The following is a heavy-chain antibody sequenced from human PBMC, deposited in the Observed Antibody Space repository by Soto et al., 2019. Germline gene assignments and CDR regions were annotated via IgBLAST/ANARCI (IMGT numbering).Heavy chain of an antibody. V-gene: IGHV3-33*01. Sequence: GGSLRLSCAASGFTFSSYGMHWVRQAPGKGLEWVAVIWYDGSNKYYADSVKGRFTISRDNSKNTLYLQMNSLRAEDTAVYYCARSLRGQNALDIWGQGTMVTVSS. CDR3: ARSLRGQNALDI. J-gene: IGHJ3*02. CDR1: GFTFSSYG. CDR2: IWYDGSNK. D-gene: IGHD3-16*01.